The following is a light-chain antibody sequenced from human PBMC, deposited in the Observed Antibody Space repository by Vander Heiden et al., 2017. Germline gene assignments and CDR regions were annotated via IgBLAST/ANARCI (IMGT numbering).Light chain of an antibody. CDR1: SLRSYY. Sequence: SSELTQDPAVSVALGQTVRITCQGDSLRSYYASWYQQKPGQATVLVSYGKNNRPSGIPDRFSGSSSGNTASLTITGAQAEDEADYYCNSRDSSGNQNVFGTGTKVTGL. CDR2: GKN. V-gene: IGLV3-19*01. J-gene: IGLJ1*01. CDR3: NSRDSSGNQNV.